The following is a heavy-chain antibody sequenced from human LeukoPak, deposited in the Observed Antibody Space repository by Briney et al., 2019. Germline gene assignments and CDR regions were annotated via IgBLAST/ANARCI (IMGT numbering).Heavy chain of an antibody. D-gene: IGHD5-12*01. CDR3: ARGGKEGYSGYDPQAAYYYYYYMDV. J-gene: IGHJ6*03. CDR1: GFTFSTYA. V-gene: IGHV3-64*01. Sequence: GGSLRLSCAASGFTFSTYAMHWVRQAPGKGLEYVSAISSNGGSTYYANSVKGRFTISRDNSKNTLYLQMGSLRAEDMAVYYCARGGKEGYSGYDPQAAYYYYYYMDVWGKGTTVTISS. CDR2: ISSNGGST.